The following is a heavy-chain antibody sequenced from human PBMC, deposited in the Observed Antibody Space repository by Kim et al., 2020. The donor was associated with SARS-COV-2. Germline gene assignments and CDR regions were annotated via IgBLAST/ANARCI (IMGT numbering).Heavy chain of an antibody. V-gene: IGHV1-69*01. Sequence: ANYAQKFQGRVTITADESTSTAYMGLSSLRSEDTAVYYCARDEYSYGMDVWGQGTTVTVSS. CDR3: ARDEYSYGMDV. D-gene: IGHD6-6*01. J-gene: IGHJ6*02. CDR2: A.